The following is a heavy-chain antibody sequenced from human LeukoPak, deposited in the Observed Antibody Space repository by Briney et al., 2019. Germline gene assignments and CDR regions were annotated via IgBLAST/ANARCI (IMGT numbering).Heavy chain of an antibody. V-gene: IGHV3-43*02. CDR2: ISGEGGST. J-gene: IGHJ4*02. CDR1: GVTFDDYA. CDR3: AKGIFWSGYYELDY. D-gene: IGHD3-3*01. Sequence: PGGSLRLSCAASGVTFDDYAMHWVRQVPGKGLEWVSLISGEGGSTYYADPVKGRFTISRDNSKNSLYLQMNSLRTEDTALYYCAKGIFWSGYYELDYWGQGTLVTVSS.